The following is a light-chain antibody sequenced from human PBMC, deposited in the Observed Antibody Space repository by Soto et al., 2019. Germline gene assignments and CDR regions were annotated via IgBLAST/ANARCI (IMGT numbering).Light chain of an antibody. Sequence: QSALTQPASMSGSPGQSITISCTGTSSDVGGYNYVSWYQQHPGKAPKLMIYDVSNRPSGVSNRFSGSKSGNTASLTISGLQAEDEADYYCISYTSSSTLVFGGGTKLTVL. J-gene: IGLJ2*01. CDR1: SSDVGGYNY. CDR2: DVS. V-gene: IGLV2-14*01. CDR3: ISYTSSSTLV.